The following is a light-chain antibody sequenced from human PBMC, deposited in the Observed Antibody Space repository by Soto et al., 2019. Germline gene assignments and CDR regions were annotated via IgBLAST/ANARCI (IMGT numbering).Light chain of an antibody. CDR2: TSS. CDR3: QQSYSTPPT. Sequence: EIQMTQAPADLAASVGDRVSISCRASQSIGRNLNWYQQKPGKAPTLLMFTSSNLQSGVPSRFSGSGSGTDFILTISSLQPEEFATYYCQQSYSTPPTCGQGTKVDIK. V-gene: IGKV1-39*01. CDR1: QSIGRN. J-gene: IGKJ1*01.